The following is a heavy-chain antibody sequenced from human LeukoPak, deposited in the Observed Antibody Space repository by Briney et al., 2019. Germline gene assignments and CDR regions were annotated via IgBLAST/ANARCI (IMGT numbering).Heavy chain of an antibody. Sequence: ASVKVSCKASGYTFTSYYMRWVRQAPGQGLEWMGIINPSGGSTSYAQKFQGRVTMTRDTSTSTVYMELSSLRSEDTAVYYCARTARGAAARVSTPFDYWGQGTLVTVSS. J-gene: IGHJ4*02. CDR1: GYTFTSYY. CDR3: ARTARGAAARVSTPFDY. CDR2: INPSGGST. D-gene: IGHD6-13*01. V-gene: IGHV1-46*01.